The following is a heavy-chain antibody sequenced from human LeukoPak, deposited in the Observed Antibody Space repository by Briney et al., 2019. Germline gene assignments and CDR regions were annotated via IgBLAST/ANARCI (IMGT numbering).Heavy chain of an antibody. V-gene: IGHV4-59*01. CDR1: GGSISSYY. J-gene: IGHJ6*02. CDR2: IYYSGST. D-gene: IGHD1-26*01. CDR3: AREYGGSYYYYGMDV. Sequence: SETLSLTCTVSGGSISSYYRSWIRQPPGKGLEWTGYIYYSGSTNYNPSLKSRVTISVDTSKNQFSLKLSSVTAADTAVYYCAREYGGSYYYYGMDVWGQGTTVTVSS.